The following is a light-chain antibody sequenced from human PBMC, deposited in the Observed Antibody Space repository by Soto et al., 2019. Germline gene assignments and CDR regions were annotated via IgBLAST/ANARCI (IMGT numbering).Light chain of an antibody. Sequence: DIKMTKSPSTLSASVGDRVTITCRASQSITNWLAWYQQKPGKAPKLLIYDASRLESGVPSRFSGSGSVTEFNLSISSLQPDDFGTYSCQQYTTYATFGQGTKVELQ. J-gene: IGKJ2*01. CDR3: QQYTTYAT. CDR2: DAS. CDR1: QSITNW. V-gene: IGKV1-5*01.